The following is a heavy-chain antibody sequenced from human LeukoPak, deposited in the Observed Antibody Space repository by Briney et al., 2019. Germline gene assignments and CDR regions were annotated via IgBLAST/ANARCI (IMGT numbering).Heavy chain of an antibody. J-gene: IGHJ4*02. CDR1: GGTFSSYA. Sequence: ASVKVSCKASGGTFSSYAISWVRQAPGQGLEWMGRIIPILGIANYAQKFQGRVTITADKSTSTAYMELSSLRSEDTAVYYCASMIRGVVWSKTDFDYWGQGTLVTVSS. CDR2: IIPILGIA. V-gene: IGHV1-69*04. D-gene: IGHD3-9*01. CDR3: ASMIRGVVWSKTDFDY.